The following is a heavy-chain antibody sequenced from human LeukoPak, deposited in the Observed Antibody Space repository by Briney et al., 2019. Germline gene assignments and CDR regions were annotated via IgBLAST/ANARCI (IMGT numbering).Heavy chain of an antibody. D-gene: IGHD6-13*01. J-gene: IGHJ4*02. Sequence: NPSGTLSLTCAVSGASISSNNWWSWVRQSPGQGLEWIGEIYHSGITNYNPSLKSQVTILVDKSKNQFSLKLRSVTAADTAVYFCARKDTSSWYEYFDLWGQGTLVIVSS. CDR2: IYHSGIT. CDR1: GASISSNNW. V-gene: IGHV4-4*02. CDR3: ARKDTSSWYEYFDL.